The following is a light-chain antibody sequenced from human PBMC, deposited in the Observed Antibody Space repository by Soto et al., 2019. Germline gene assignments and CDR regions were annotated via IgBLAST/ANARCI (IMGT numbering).Light chain of an antibody. J-gene: IGKJ5*01. CDR1: QSISNY. CDR2: AAT. CDR3: QQSYNIPPT. Sequence: DIPMTQSPSSLSASVGDRVTLTCRASQSISNYLNWYQQKAGMAPKLLIYAATTLQRGVPSRFSGSGSGTDFTLTITSLQPEDFAIYFCQQSYNIPPTFGQGTRLEIK. V-gene: IGKV1-39*01.